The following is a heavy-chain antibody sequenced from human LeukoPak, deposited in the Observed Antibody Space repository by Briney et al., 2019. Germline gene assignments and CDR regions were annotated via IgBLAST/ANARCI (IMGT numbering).Heavy chain of an antibody. CDR1: DFAFTSSG. V-gene: IGHV3-23*01. CDR2: ISATGLST. Sequence: GGSLRLSCTASDFAFTSSGMSWVRQVPGTGLEWVSFISATGLSTYYADSVKGRFTVSRGNSKNTLYLQMNSLRAADTAVYYCAKLMRHMMEDVLDLWGQGTVVTVSS. CDR3: AKLMRHMMEDVLDL. D-gene: IGHD3-16*01. J-gene: IGHJ3*01.